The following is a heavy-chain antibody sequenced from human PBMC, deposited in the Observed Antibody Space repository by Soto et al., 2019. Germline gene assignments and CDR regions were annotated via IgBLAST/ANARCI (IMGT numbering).Heavy chain of an antibody. V-gene: IGHV4-4*02. Sequence: KPSETLSLTCAVSGDSIGSNVWWSWVRQPPGKGLEWIGEVYHNGLTDYNPSLKGRATMSADMSKNQFSLTVTSVTAADTAIYYCARDAAVPGETDRFDYWGQGTLVTVSS. CDR1: GDSIGSNVW. CDR3: ARDAAVPGETDRFDY. J-gene: IGHJ4*02. CDR2: VYHNGLT. D-gene: IGHD6-19*01.